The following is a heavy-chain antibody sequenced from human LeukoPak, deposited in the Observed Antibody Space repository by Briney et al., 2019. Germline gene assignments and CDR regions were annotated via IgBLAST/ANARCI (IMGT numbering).Heavy chain of an antibody. Sequence: SETLSLTCTVSGGSISSSSYYWGWIRQPPGKGLEWIGSIYYSGSTYYNPSLKSRVTISVDTSKNQFPLKLSSVTAADTAVYYCASGGGFGTGRWFDPWGQGTLVTVSS. CDR1: GGSISSSSYY. CDR3: ASGGGFGTGRWFDP. V-gene: IGHV4-39*01. CDR2: IYYSGST. D-gene: IGHD3-10*01. J-gene: IGHJ5*02.